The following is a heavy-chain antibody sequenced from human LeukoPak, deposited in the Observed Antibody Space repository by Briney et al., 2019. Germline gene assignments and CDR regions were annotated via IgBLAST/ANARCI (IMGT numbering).Heavy chain of an antibody. CDR3: ARITIFGNWFDP. CDR1: GYTFTGYY. J-gene: IGHJ5*02. CDR2: TNPNSGGT. Sequence: GASVKVSCKASGYTFTGYYIHWVRQAPGQGLEWMGWTNPNSGGTNYAQKFQGRVTMTRDTSISTAYMELSRLRSDDTAVYYCARITIFGNWFDPWGQGTLVTVSS. V-gene: IGHV1-2*02. D-gene: IGHD3-3*01.